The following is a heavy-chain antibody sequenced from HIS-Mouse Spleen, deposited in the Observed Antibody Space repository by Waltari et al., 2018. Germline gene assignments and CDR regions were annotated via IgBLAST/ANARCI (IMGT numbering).Heavy chain of an antibody. CDR1: GFTFSSYG. CDR2: ISYEGSNK. Sequence: QVQLVESGGGVVQPGRSLRLSCAASGFTFSSYGMHWVRQAPGKGLEWVAVISYEGSNKYYADSVEGRFTISRDNSKNTLYLQMNSLRAEDTAVYYCAKASSGWLDYWGQGTLVTVSS. D-gene: IGHD6-19*01. V-gene: IGHV3-30*18. CDR3: AKASSGWLDY. J-gene: IGHJ4*02.